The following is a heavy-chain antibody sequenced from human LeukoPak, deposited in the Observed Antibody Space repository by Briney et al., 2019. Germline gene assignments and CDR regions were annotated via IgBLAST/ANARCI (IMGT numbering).Heavy chain of an antibody. CDR1: GFTFSDYG. CDR2: IWFDEGNK. D-gene: IGHD5-24*01. V-gene: IGHV3-33*01. CDR3: ARDFGGDGYNS. J-gene: IGHJ4*02. Sequence: AGGSLRLSCVASGFTFSDYGMHWVRQAPGNGLEWVAVIWFDEGNKYYADSVKGRFTISRDNSKNTLYLQMNSLRVEDTAVYYCARDFGGDGYNSWGQGTLVTVSS.